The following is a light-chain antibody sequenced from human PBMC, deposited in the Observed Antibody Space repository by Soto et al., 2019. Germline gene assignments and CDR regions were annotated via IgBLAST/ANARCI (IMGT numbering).Light chain of an antibody. CDR2: DVY. CDR3: SSYTTSSSYV. J-gene: IGLJ1*01. CDR1: SSDVGGFNY. Sequence: QSVLTQPVSVSGSPGQSITISCTGTSSDVGGFNYVSWYQQHPGKAPKLLIFDVYSRPSGISNRFSGSKSGNTASLTISGLQAEDEADYYCSSYTTSSSYVFGAGTKVTVL. V-gene: IGLV2-14*01.